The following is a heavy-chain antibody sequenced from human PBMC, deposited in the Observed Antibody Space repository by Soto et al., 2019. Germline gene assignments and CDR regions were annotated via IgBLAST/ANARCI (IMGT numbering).Heavy chain of an antibody. D-gene: IGHD4-17*01. CDR1: GYSFISHY. CDR2: VNPRTGSP. CDR3: AIEGDPVTVLDY. V-gene: IGHV1-46*01. Sequence: QVQLVQSGGEVRKPGASLEISCQASGYSFISHYINWVRQAPGKSFEWLGMVNPRTGSPSYARKFVGRVRMPRDTSTSTGHMTLNSLTSEDTAIYYCAIEGDPVTVLDYWGQGTVVSVSS. J-gene: IGHJ4*02.